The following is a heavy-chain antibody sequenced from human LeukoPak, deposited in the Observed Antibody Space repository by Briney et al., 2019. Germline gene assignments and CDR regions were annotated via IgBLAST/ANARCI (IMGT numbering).Heavy chain of an antibody. D-gene: IGHD3-10*01. J-gene: IGHJ4*02. CDR2: IATAGDT. V-gene: IGHV3-13*04. Sequence: RRSLRLSCTTSGFTFSNFDMHWVRQATGEGLEWVSGIATAGDTYYPGSVKGRFTISRENAKNSLYLQMNSLRAGDTAVYYCARGPYGSGSYPHFDYWGQGTLVTVSS. CDR1: GFTFSNFD. CDR3: ARGPYGSGSYPHFDY.